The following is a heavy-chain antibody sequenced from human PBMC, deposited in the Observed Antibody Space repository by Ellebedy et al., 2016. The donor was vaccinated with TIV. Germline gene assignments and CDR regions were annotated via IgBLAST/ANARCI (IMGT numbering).Heavy chain of an antibody. J-gene: IGHJ4*02. CDR3: ARVRAPGWQQQIFDY. CDR1: GGSISSNPYY. Sequence: SETLSLXXTVSGGSISSNPYYWGWLRQPPGKGLEWIGTIYYSGSTYYNPSLKSRVTISVDTSKTQFSLNLNSVTAADTAVYYCARVRAPGWQQQIFDYWGQGTLVTVSS. D-gene: IGHD6-13*01. CDR2: IYYSGST. V-gene: IGHV4-39*07.